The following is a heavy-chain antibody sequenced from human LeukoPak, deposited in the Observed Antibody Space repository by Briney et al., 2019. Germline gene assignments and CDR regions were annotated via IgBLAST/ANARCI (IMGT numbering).Heavy chain of an antibody. D-gene: IGHD3-22*01. Sequence: GGSLRLSCAASGFTFSNAWMSWVRQAPGKGLEWVGRIKSKSAGGTADYGAHVRGRFSISRDDSKNTLNLQMNSLKTEDTAVYYCTTYDSSGYYSRYWGQGTLVTVSS. CDR2: IKSKSAGGTA. J-gene: IGHJ4*02. CDR1: GFTFSNAW. V-gene: IGHV3-15*01. CDR3: TTYDSSGYYSRY.